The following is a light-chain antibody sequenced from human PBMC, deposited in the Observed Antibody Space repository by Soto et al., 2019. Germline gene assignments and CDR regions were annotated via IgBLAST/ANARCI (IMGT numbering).Light chain of an antibody. CDR1: QSISSY. J-gene: IGKJ1*01. Sequence: DIQMTQSPSSLSGSVGDRVTITCRASQSISSYLNWYQQKPGKAPKLLINAASSLQSGVPSRFSGSGSGTEFTLTISALQPEDFATYFCQQSYITPRTFGQGTKVEIK. CDR2: AAS. CDR3: QQSYITPRT. V-gene: IGKV1-39*01.